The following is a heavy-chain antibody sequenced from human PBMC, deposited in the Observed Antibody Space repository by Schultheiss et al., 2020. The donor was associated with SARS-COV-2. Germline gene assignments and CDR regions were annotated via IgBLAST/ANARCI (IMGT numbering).Heavy chain of an antibody. CDR1: GGSISSYY. Sequence: SETLSLTCTVSGGSISSYYWSWIRQPAGKGLEWIGRIYTSGSTNYNPSLKSRVTISVDTSKNQFSLKLSSVTAADTAVYYCARGGYSSGFMGGVYYYYGMDVWGQGTTVTVSS. CDR3: ARGGYSSGFMGGVYYYYGMDV. J-gene: IGHJ6*02. D-gene: IGHD6-25*01. CDR2: IYTSGST. V-gene: IGHV4-4*07.